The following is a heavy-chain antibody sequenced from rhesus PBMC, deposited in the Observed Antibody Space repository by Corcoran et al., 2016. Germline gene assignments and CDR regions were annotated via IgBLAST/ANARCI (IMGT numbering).Heavy chain of an antibody. Sequence: QVQLVQSGAEVKKPGASVTVSCKACGFTFGSYAICGGRTAPGQGLEWMGVIIPLVGITNYAGKFQGRVTITADTSTSTAYMELSSLRSEDTAVYYCARDGDSSWSYNRFDVWGAGVLVTVSS. J-gene: IGHJ5-1*01. CDR3: ARDGDSSWSYNRFDV. CDR1: GFTFGSYA. V-gene: IGHV1-198*02. CDR2: IIPLVGIT. D-gene: IGHD6-13*01.